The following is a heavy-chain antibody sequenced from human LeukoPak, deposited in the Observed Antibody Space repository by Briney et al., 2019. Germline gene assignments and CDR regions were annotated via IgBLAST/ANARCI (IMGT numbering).Heavy chain of an antibody. CDR3: ARQDGRGRPNAFDY. CDR1: GGSISSSNYY. J-gene: IGHJ4*02. V-gene: IGHV4-39*01. Sequence: SETLSLTCTVSGGSISSSNYYWDWIRQPPGKRLEWVGNIYYRGNTFYNPSLRSRATISVDTSKNQFSLKLSSVTAADTAVYYCARQDGRGRPNAFDYWGQGILVTVSS. D-gene: IGHD5-24*01. CDR2: IYYRGNT.